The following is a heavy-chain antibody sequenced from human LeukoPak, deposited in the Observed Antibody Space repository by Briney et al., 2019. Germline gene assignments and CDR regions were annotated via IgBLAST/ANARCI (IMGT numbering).Heavy chain of an antibody. CDR2: IYYSGST. CDR3: ARDLKDCSSTSCYNAWFDP. CDR1: GGSISSSSYY. J-gene: IGHJ5*02. V-gene: IGHV4-39*07. D-gene: IGHD2-2*02. Sequence: SETLSLTCTVSGGSISSSSYYWGWIRQPPGKGLEWIGSIYYSGSTYYNPSLKSRVTISVDTSMNQFSLKLSSVTAADTAVYYCARDLKDCSSTSCYNAWFDPWGQGTLVTVSS.